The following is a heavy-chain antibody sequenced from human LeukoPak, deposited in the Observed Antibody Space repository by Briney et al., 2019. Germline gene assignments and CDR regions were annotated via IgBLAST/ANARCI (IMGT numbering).Heavy chain of an antibody. CDR1: GFTFSSYG. V-gene: IGHV3-33*01. Sequence: PGRSLRLSCAASGFTFSSYGMRWVRQAPGKGLEWVAVIWYDGSNKYYADSVKGRFTISRDNSKNTLYLQMNSLRAEDTAVYYCARERHYYYMDVWGKGTTVTVSS. J-gene: IGHJ6*03. CDR2: IWYDGSNK. CDR3: ARERHYYYMDV.